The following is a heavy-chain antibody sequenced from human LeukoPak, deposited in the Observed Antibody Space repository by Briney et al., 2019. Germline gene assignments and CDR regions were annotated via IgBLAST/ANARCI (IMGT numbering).Heavy chain of an antibody. Sequence: SETLSLTCTVSGGSISSYYWSWIRQPPGKGLEWIGYIYYSGSTNYNPSLKSRVTISVDTSKNQFSLKLSSVTAADTAVYYCARGGPYSRGWYYFDYWGQGTLVTVSS. J-gene: IGHJ4*02. D-gene: IGHD6-19*01. CDR3: ARGGPYSRGWYYFDY. V-gene: IGHV4-59*01. CDR2: IYYSGST. CDR1: GGSISSYY.